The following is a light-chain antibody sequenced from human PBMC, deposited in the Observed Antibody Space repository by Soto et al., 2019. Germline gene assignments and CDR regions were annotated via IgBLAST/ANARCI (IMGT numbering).Light chain of an antibody. CDR3: QQRTNWPLT. CDR2: DAS. CDR1: QSVGSY. Sequence: EIVLTQSPATLSLSPGESATLSCRASQSVGSYLAWYQQKPGQAPRLLIYDASNRATGIPARFSGSGSGTDFTLTISSLEPEDFAVYYCQQRTNWPLTFGGGTKVDIK. V-gene: IGKV3-11*01. J-gene: IGKJ4*01.